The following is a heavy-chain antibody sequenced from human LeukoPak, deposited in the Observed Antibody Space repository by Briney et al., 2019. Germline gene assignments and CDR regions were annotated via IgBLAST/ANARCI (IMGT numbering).Heavy chain of an antibody. CDR2: IYTSGST. CDR1: GGSISSGGYY. CDR3: ARNRDSSGYQYYFDY. V-gene: IGHV4-61*02. J-gene: IGHJ4*02. D-gene: IGHD3-22*01. Sequence: SETLSLTCTVSGGSISSGGYYWSWIRRPAGKGLEWIGRIYTSGSTNYNPSHKSRVTMSVDTSKNQFSLKLSSVTAADTAVYYCARNRDSSGYQYYFDYWGQGTLVTVSS.